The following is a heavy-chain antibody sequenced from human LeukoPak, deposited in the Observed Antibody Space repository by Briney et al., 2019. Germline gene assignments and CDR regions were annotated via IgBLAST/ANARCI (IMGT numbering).Heavy chain of an antibody. CDR1: GYGFNSYW. J-gene: IGHJ4*02. CDR2: IYPGDSDT. CDR3: ARGASAIRSYNILTGHYNDYFVY. V-gene: IGHV5-51*01. D-gene: IGHD3-9*01. Sequence: PGAPLKISCKCSGYGFNSYWIGWLRPIPGKGLEWMGIIYPGDSDTRYSPSCQGPVSLSAVKSTCSAYLRWGSAQASAVAIYYCARGASAIRSYNILTGHYNDYFVYWGQGTLVTVSS.